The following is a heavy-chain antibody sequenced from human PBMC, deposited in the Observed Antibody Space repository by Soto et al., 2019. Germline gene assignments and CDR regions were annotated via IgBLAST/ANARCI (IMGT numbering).Heavy chain of an antibody. D-gene: IGHD6-19*01. CDR2: INPNSGGT. CDR1: GYTFTGYY. Sequence: ASVKVSCKGSGYTFTGYYMHWVRQAPGQGLEWMGWINPNSGGTNYAQKFQGRVTMTRDTSISTAYMELSRLRSDDTAVYYCARDLGRGWGPSGYYYGMDVWGQGTTVTVS. V-gene: IGHV1-2*02. J-gene: IGHJ6*02. CDR3: ARDLGRGWGPSGYYYGMDV.